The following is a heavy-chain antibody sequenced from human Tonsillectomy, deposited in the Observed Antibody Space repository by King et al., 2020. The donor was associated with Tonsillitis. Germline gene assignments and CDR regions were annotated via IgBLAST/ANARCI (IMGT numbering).Heavy chain of an antibody. J-gene: IGHJ6*02. CDR2: IYYSGST. CDR1: GGSISSGDYY. Sequence: VQLQESGPGLVKPSQTLSLTCTVSGGSISSGDYYWSWIRQPPGKGLEWIGYIYYSGSTYYNPSLKSRVTISVDTSKNQFSLKLSSGTAADTAVYYCARERCSGGSCYSGYYYGMDVWGQGTTVTVSS. CDR3: ARERCSGGSCYSGYYYGMDV. D-gene: IGHD2-15*01. V-gene: IGHV4-30-4*01.